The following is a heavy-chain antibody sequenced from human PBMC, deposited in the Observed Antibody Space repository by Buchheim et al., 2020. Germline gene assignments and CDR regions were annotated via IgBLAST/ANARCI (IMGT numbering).Heavy chain of an antibody. CDR1: GFTFSSYG. J-gene: IGHJ3*02. CDR3: AKDGRVNAFDI. Sequence: QVQLVESGGGVVQPGRSLRLSCAASGFTFSSYGMHWVRQAPGKGLEWVAVISYDGSNKYYADSVKGRFTISRDNSKNTLYLQMNSLRAEDTAVYYCAKDGRVNAFDIWGQGT. CDR2: ISYDGSNK. V-gene: IGHV3-30*18. D-gene: IGHD4-23*01.